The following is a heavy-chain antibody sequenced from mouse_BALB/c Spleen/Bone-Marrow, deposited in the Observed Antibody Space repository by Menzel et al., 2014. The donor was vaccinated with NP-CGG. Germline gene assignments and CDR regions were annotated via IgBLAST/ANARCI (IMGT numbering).Heavy chain of an antibody. CDR2: ISTYYGDA. CDR1: GYTFTDYA. J-gene: IGHJ4*01. V-gene: IGHV1S137*01. CDR3: ARDAMDY. Sequence: QVQLKESGAELVRPGVSVKISCKGSGYTFTDYAMHWVKQSHAKSLEWIGVISTYYGDASYNQKFKGKATMIVDKSSSTAYMELARLTSEDSAIYYCARDAMDYWGQGTSVTVSS.